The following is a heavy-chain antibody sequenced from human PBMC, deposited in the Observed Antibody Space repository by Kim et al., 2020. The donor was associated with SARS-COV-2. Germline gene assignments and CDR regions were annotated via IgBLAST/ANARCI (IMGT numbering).Heavy chain of an antibody. CDR3: ARDRWGYYDSSGYYHYFDY. CDR2: IIPIFGTA. Sequence: SVKVSCKASGGTFSSYAISWVRQAPGQGLEWMGGIIPIFGTANYAQKFQGRVTITADESTSTAYMELSSLRSEDTAVYYCARDRWGYYDSSGYYHYFDYWGQGTLVTVSS. D-gene: IGHD3-22*01. V-gene: IGHV1-69*13. J-gene: IGHJ4*02. CDR1: GGTFSSYA.